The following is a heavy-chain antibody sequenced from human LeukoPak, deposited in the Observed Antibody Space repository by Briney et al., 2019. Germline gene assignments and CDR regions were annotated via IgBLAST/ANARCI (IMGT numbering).Heavy chain of an antibody. CDR1: GFTFSSYS. Sequence: GGSLRLSCAASGFTFSSYSMNWVRQAPGKGLEWVSSISSSSSYIYYADSVKGRFTISRDNAKNSLNLQMNSLRAEDTAVYYCARTTYYYDSSGYYEDGAEFDPWGQGTLVTVSS. V-gene: IGHV3-21*01. J-gene: IGHJ5*02. CDR2: ISSSSSYI. CDR3: ARTTYYYDSSGYYEDGAEFDP. D-gene: IGHD3-22*01.